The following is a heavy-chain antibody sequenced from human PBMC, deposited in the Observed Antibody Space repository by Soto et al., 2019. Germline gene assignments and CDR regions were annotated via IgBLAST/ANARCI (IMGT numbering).Heavy chain of an antibody. J-gene: IGHJ6*02. D-gene: IGHD6-13*01. CDR2: IIPIFGTA. CDR1: GGTFSSYA. V-gene: IGHV1-69*13. Sequence: ASVKVSCKASGGTFSSYAISWVRQAPGQGLEWMGGIIPIFGTANYAQKFQGRVTITADESTSTAYMELSSLRSEDTAVYYCASGRSWAAAGPYYYGMDVWGQGTTVTVSS. CDR3: ASGRSWAAAGPYYYGMDV.